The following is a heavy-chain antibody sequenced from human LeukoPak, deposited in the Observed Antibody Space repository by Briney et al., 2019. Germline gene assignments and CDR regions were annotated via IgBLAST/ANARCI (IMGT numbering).Heavy chain of an antibody. V-gene: IGHV1-2*02. CDR3: ASPYSGYESGVGVDI. Sequence: GASVKVSCKASGYTFTSYDINWVRQATGQGLEWMGWINPNSGGTNYAQKFQGRVTMTRDTSISTAYMELSRLRSDDTAVYYCASPYSGYESGVGVDIWGQGTMVTVSS. CDR1: GYTFTSYD. J-gene: IGHJ3*02. D-gene: IGHD5-12*01. CDR2: INPNSGGT.